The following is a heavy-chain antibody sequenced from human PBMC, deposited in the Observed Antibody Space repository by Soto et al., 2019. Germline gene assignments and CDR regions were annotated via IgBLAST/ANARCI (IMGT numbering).Heavy chain of an antibody. CDR1: GASVSSNSFY. CDR3: ARHDSGPLDN. J-gene: IGHJ4*02. Sequence: SETLSLTCTVSGASVSSNSFYWGWIRQPPGRGLEWIGSIFYSGSSYYNASLKSRVTMSVDTSKNQFSLKLSSVTAADTAVYYCARHDSGPLDNWGQGTLVTVCS. V-gene: IGHV4-39*01. CDR2: IFYSGSS. D-gene: IGHD2-21*01.